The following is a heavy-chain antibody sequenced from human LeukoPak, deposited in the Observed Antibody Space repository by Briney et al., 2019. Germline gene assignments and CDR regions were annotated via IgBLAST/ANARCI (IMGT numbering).Heavy chain of an antibody. CDR1: GFTFSSYA. Sequence: PGGSLRLSCAASGFTFSSYAMSWVRQAPGKGLEWVSAISGSGGSTYYADSVKGRFTISRDNSKNTLYLQMNSLRAEDTAVYYCAKQKPTNYDFWSGYRFDYWGQGTLVTVSS. J-gene: IGHJ4*02. CDR3: AKQKPTNYDFWSGYRFDY. CDR2: ISGSGGST. D-gene: IGHD3-3*01. V-gene: IGHV3-23*01.